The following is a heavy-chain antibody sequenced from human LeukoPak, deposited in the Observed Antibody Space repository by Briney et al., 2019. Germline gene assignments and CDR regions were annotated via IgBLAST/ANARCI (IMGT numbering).Heavy chain of an antibody. CDR3: ARWVAAADPNWFDP. V-gene: IGHV1-8*02. CDR1: GYTFSSDG. Sequence: ASVKVSCKASGYTFSSDGISWVRQAPGQGLEWMGWMNPNSGNTGYAQKFQGRVTMTRNTSISTAYMELSSLRSEDTAVYYCARWVAAADPNWFDPWGQGTLVTVSS. J-gene: IGHJ5*02. D-gene: IGHD6-13*01. CDR2: MNPNSGNT.